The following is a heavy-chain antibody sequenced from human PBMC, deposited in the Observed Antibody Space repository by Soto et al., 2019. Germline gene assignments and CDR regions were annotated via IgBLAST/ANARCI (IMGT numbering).Heavy chain of an antibody. CDR1: GLTFSSYW. CDR2: INSDGSST. Sequence: EVQLVESGGGLVQPGGSLRLSCAASGLTFSSYWMHWVRQAPGKGLVWVSRINSDGSSTSYADSVEGRFTISRDNAKNSLYLQMTSMSAEAAAVYYCALSHKVTCDYWGQGTLVTVSS. D-gene: IGHD2-21*02. J-gene: IGHJ4*02. V-gene: IGHV3-74*01. CDR3: ALSHKVTCDY.